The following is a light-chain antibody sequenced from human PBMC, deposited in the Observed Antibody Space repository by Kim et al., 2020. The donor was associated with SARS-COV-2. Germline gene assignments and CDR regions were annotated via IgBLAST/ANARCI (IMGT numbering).Light chain of an antibody. Sequence: EIVLTQSPGTLSLSPGERATLSCRASQRVSSSYLAWYQQKPGQAPRLLTYGASSRATGIPDRFSGSGSGTDFTLTISRLEPEDFAVYYCQQYGSSPWTFGQGTKMEIK. CDR1: QRVSSSY. V-gene: IGKV3-20*01. J-gene: IGKJ1*01. CDR2: GAS. CDR3: QQYGSSPWT.